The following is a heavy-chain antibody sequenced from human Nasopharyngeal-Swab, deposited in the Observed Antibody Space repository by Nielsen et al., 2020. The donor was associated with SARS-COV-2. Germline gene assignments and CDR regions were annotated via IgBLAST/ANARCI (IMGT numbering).Heavy chain of an antibody. CDR2: MSYDGSYK. D-gene: IGHD6-19*01. CDR3: AREGAAAVGYGMDV. V-gene: IGHV3-30-3*01. CDR1: GFTFSSYA. J-gene: IGHJ6*02. Sequence: GESLKISCAASGFTFSSYALHWVRQAPGKGLEWVAVMSYDGSYKYYADSVKGRFTISRDNSKNTLYLQMNSLRAEDTAVYYCAREGAAAVGYGMDVWGQGTTVTVSS.